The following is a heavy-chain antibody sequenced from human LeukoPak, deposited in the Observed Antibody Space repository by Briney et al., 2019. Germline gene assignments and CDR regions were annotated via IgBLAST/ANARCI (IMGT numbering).Heavy chain of an antibody. D-gene: IGHD1-26*01. Sequence: GGSLRLSCAASGFTFNNYGMHWVRQAPGKGLEWVSAISGSGGNTNYADSVKGRFTISRDNSKNTLYLQMNSLRAEDTAVYYCAKHAQFGATLDYWGQGTLVTVSS. CDR1: GFTFNNYG. CDR2: ISGSGGNT. J-gene: IGHJ4*02. V-gene: IGHV3-23*01. CDR3: AKHAQFGATLDY.